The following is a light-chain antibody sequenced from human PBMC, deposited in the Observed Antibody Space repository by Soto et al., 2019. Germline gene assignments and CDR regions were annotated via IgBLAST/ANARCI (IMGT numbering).Light chain of an antibody. CDR2: GAS. CDR3: QQRSDWPPT. Sequence: EIVMTQSPATLSVSPGGRATLSCRASQSVSSTLAWYQQKPGQAPRLLIYGASTRATGFPARFSGSGSGTEFTLTISSLQSEDFAVYYCQQRSDWPPTFGGGTKVEIE. CDR1: QSVSST. J-gene: IGKJ4*01. V-gene: IGKV3-15*01.